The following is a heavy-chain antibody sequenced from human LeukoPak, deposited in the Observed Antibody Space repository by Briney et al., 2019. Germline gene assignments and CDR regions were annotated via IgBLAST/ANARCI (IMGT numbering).Heavy chain of an antibody. CDR1: GYIFTSYY. Sequence: ASVKVSCKPSGYIFTSYYMNWARQAPGQGLEWMGIINPRGGRTSYAQKFQGRVTMTRDMSTSTVYMELSSLRSEDTAVYYCASRTRPDVGAFDIWGQGTMVTVSS. CDR2: INPRGGRT. D-gene: IGHD6-6*01. CDR3: ASRTRPDVGAFDI. J-gene: IGHJ3*02. V-gene: IGHV1-46*01.